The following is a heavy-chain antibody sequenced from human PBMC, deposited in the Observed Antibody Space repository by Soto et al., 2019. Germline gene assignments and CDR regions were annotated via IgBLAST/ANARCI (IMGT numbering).Heavy chain of an antibody. D-gene: IGHD3-10*01. CDR1: GFTFSSYA. V-gene: IGHV3-21*01. Sequence: GGSLRLSCAASGFTFSSYAMNWVRQAPGKGLEWVSSISSSSSYIYYADSVKGRFTISRDNAKNSLYLQMNSLRAEDTAVYYCARRLPQSGNFQHWGQGTLVTVSS. CDR2: ISSSSSYI. CDR3: ARRLPQSGNFQH. J-gene: IGHJ1*01.